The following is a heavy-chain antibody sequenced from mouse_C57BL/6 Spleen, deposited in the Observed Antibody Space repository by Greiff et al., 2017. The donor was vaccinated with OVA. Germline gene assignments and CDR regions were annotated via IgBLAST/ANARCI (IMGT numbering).Heavy chain of an antibody. D-gene: IGHD2-4*01. CDR2: IDPSDSET. Sequence: QVQLQQPGAELVRPGSSVKLSCKASGYTFTSYWMHWVKQRPIQGLEWIGNIDPSDSETHYNQKFKDKATLTVDKSSSTAYMQLSSLTSEDSAVYYCARDYYDYGFAYWGQGTLVTVSA. V-gene: IGHV1-52*01. CDR1: GYTFTSYW. J-gene: IGHJ3*01. CDR3: ARDYYDYGFAY.